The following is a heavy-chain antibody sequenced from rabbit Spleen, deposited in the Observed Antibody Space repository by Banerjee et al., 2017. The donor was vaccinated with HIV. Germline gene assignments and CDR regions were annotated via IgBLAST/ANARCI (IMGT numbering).Heavy chain of an antibody. J-gene: IGHJ3*01. D-gene: IGHD2-1*01. CDR1: GFDFSGDY. Sequence: QLKETGGGLVQPGGSLTLSCKASGFDFSGDYMSWVRQAPGKGLEWIGCVYIIGGTTDYASWVDGRFTISSDNAQNTLDLQLNSLTAADTATYFCARARDTVDDVGDFARLDLWGPGTLVTVS. V-gene: IGHV1S7*01. CDR3: ARARDTVDDVGDFARLDL. CDR2: VYIIGGTT.